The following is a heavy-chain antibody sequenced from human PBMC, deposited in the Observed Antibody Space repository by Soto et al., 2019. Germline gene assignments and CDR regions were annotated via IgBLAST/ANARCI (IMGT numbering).Heavy chain of an antibody. CDR3: ARIKNSAWQPFEY. Sequence: PSETLSLTCAVSGGSISSSNWWSWVRQSPGKGLEWIGEIYHSGSTNYNPSLKSRVTISVDKSKNQFSLKLSSVTAADTAVYYCARIKNSAWQPFEYWVQGTWVTVSP. V-gene: IGHV4-4*02. J-gene: IGHJ4*02. D-gene: IGHD6-19*01. CDR2: IYHSGST. CDR1: GGSISSSNW.